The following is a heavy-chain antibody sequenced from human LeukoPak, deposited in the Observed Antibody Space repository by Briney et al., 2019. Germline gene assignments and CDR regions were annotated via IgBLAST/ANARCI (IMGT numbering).Heavy chain of an antibody. CDR2: INSSGITI. V-gene: IGHV3-48*01. CDR3: ASYKYIAY. D-gene: IGHD1-14*01. Sequence: GGSVRLFCSASGFTFRCYSMRWLRQAPGEGLAGVSYINSSGITIYYADSVKGRFTMSRDNAKNSLYLQLNSLRAEDTAVYYCASYKYIAYWGQGTLVTVSS. J-gene: IGHJ4*02. CDR1: GFTFRCYS.